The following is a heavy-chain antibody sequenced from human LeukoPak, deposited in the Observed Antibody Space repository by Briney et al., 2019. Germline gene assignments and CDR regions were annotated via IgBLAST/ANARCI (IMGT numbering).Heavy chain of an antibody. Sequence: SETLSLTCAAYGGSFSGYYWSWIRQPPGKGLEWIGEINHSGSTNYNPSLKSRVTISVDTSKNQFSLKLSSVTAADTAVYYCARAAGWLQFWWFDPWGQGTLVTVSS. D-gene: IGHD5-24*01. CDR2: INHSGST. V-gene: IGHV4-34*01. J-gene: IGHJ5*02. CDR1: GGSFSGYY. CDR3: ARAAGWLQFWWFDP.